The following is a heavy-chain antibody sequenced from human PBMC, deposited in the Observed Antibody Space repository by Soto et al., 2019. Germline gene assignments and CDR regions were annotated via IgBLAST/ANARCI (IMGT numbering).Heavy chain of an antibody. Sequence: EVQLVESGGGLVQPGESLRVSCEASGFTFSTYWMTWVRQAPGKGLEWVANIKQDGSEKFYVGSVRGRFTISRDNAKNSMYLQMNSLRADDTAVYYCARRSSGRLTTAWAPLDWWGQGTLVTVPS. J-gene: IGHJ4*02. D-gene: IGHD2-21*01. CDR1: GFTFSTYW. V-gene: IGHV3-7*03. CDR2: IKQDGSEK. CDR3: ARRSSGRLTTAWAPLDW.